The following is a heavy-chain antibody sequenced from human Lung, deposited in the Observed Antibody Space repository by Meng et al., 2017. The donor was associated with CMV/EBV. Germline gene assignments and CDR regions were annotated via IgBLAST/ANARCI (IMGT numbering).Heavy chain of an antibody. V-gene: IGHV3-23*01. D-gene: IGHD5-18*01. Sequence: GESXKISCAASGFPFRSYAMSWVRQAPGKGLEWVSSISGSVGNTYYADSVKRRFTISRDNSGDTLYMQMSSLRAEDTAVYYCAREEAMVGYYTNWFDAWGQGALVPVSS. CDR1: GFPFRSYA. CDR3: AREEAMVGYYTNWFDA. CDR2: ISGSVGNT. J-gene: IGHJ5*02.